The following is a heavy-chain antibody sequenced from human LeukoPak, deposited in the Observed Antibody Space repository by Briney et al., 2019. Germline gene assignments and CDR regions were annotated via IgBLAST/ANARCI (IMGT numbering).Heavy chain of an antibody. D-gene: IGHD2-2*02. CDR1: GGSISSYY. V-gene: IGHV4-4*07. J-gene: IGHJ4*02. CDR3: ARSGYCSSTSCYTRVRYFDY. CDR2: IYNSGCT. Sequence: SETLSVTCPGSGGSISSYYWSWIRQPAGKGLEWIGRIYNSGCTNYNLPLKSRVTMPVDTSKNQFSLKLSSVTAADTAVYYCARSGYCSSTSCYTRVRYFDYWGQGTLVTVSS.